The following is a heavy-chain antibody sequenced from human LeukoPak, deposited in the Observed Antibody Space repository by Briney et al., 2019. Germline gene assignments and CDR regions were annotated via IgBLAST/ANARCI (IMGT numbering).Heavy chain of an antibody. V-gene: IGHV4-4*07. J-gene: IGHJ5*02. Sequence: SETLSLTCTVSGGSISSYYWSWIRQPAGKGLEWIGRIYTSGSTNYNPSLKSRVTISVDTSKNQFSLKLSSVTAADTAVYYCARSLPDFVWFDPWGQGTLVTVSS. CDR1: GGSISSYY. CDR3: ARSLPDFVWFDP. CDR2: IYTSGST.